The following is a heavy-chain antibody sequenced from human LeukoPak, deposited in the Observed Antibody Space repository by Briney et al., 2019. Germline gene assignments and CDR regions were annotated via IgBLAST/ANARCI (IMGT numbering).Heavy chain of an antibody. CDR2: ISSSCSTI. J-gene: IGHJ3*02. V-gene: IGHV3-11*04. CDR3: ARDRGVATNYGGAFDI. Sequence: PGGSLRLSCAASGFTFSDYYMSWIRKAPGKGLELVSYISSSCSTISYADSVKSRFTICRDNAKKSLYLQMNSLRAEDTAVYYCARDRGVATNYGGAFDIWGQGKMVTVSS. D-gene: IGHD5-24*01. CDR1: GFTFSDYY.